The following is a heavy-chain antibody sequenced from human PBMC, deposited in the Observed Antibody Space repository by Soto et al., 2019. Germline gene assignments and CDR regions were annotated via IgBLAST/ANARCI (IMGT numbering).Heavy chain of an antibody. CDR1: GGSFSGYY. CDR2: INHSGST. V-gene: IGHV4-34*01. Sequence: SETLSLTCAVYGGSFSGYYWTWIRQPPGTGLEWIGEINHSGSTNYNPSLKSRVTISVDTSKNQFSLKLTSVTAADTAVYYCASQYYYDSSGSQTFDYWGQGTQVTVSS. D-gene: IGHD3-22*01. CDR3: ASQYYYDSSGSQTFDY. J-gene: IGHJ4*02.